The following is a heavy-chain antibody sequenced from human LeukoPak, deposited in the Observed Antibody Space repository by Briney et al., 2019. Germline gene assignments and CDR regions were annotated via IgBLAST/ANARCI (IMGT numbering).Heavy chain of an antibody. CDR1: GFIFSDYY. Sequence: KTGGSLRLSCAASGFIFSDYYMSWIRQGPGKGLEWVSYISMSASTIYYADSVKGRFTISRDNAKNSLYLQMNSLRAEDTAVYYCAKDYSGWLQSDAFDIWGQGTMVTVSP. CDR2: ISMSASTI. D-gene: IGHD5-24*01. J-gene: IGHJ3*02. V-gene: IGHV3-11*01. CDR3: AKDYSGWLQSDAFDI.